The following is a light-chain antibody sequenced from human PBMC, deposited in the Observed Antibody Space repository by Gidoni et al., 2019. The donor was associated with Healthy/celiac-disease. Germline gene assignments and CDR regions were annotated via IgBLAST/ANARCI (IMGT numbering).Light chain of an antibody. V-gene: IGKV1-39*01. CDR2: AAS. J-gene: IGKJ1*01. CDR3: QQGYSTLWT. CDR1: QSISSY. Sequence: DLQMTQSPSSLSASVGDRVTITCRASQSISSYLHWYQQKPGKAPKLLIYAASSLQSGVPSRFSGSGSGTDFTLTISSLQPEDFATYYCQQGYSTLWTFGQXTKVEIK.